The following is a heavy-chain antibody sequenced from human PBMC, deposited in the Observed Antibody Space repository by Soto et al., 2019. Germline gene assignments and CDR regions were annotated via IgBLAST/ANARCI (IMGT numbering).Heavy chain of an antibody. CDR2: ISYDGSNK. J-gene: IGHJ4*02. D-gene: IGHD3-22*01. CDR1: GFTFSSYA. CDR3: AREADYYDSSGYYPLGY. V-gene: IGHV3-30-3*01. Sequence: QVQLVESGGGVVQPGRSLRLSCAASGFTFSSYAMHWVRQAPGKGLEWVAVISYDGSNKYYADSVKGRFTISRDNSKNTLYLQMNSLRAEDTAVYYCAREADYYDSSGYYPLGYWGQGTLVTVSS.